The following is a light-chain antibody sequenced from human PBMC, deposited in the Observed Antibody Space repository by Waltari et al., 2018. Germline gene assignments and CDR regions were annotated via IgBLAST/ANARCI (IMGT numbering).Light chain of an antibody. CDR2: DVT. Sequence: QSALTQPRSVSVSLGQSVTISCTGTSNAVGGYDYVPWYQHHPGKAPKLMLCDVTKRPSGVPDRFSVSKSGTSASLTISGLQAEDEADYYCCSYSGSYTHVVFGGGTKLTVL. V-gene: IGLV2-11*01. J-gene: IGLJ2*01. CDR1: SNAVGGYDY. CDR3: CSYSGSYTHVV.